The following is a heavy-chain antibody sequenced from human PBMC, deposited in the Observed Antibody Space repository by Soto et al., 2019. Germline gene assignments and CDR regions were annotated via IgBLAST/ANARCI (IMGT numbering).Heavy chain of an antibody. Sequence: QVQLVQSGAEVKKPGASVKGSCKASGYTFSGYGINWVRQAPGQGLEWMGWISAYNGNTKYAQKFQGRVTMTTDTATITAHMELRSLRSDDTAVYFCARSSSDYGDDGLSLGYWGQGTLVTVSS. D-gene: IGHD4-17*01. CDR2: ISAYNGNT. CDR3: ARSSSDYGDDGLSLGY. V-gene: IGHV1-18*01. CDR1: GYTFSGYG. J-gene: IGHJ4*02.